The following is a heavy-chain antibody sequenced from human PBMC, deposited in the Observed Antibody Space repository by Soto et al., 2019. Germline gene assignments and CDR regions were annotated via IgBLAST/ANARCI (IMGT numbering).Heavy chain of an antibody. CDR1: GYTFTSYG. Sequence: QVQLVQSGVEVKKPGASVKVSCKASGYTFTSYGLTWVRQAPGQGLEWMGWITTNNANTNYAQNFQGRVTMTTDTSTSTAYMELRSLRSDDTAVFFCARTRGYSFGYADYWGQGTLVTVSS. J-gene: IGHJ4*02. CDR2: ITTNNANT. V-gene: IGHV1-18*01. CDR3: ARTRGYSFGYADY. D-gene: IGHD5-18*01.